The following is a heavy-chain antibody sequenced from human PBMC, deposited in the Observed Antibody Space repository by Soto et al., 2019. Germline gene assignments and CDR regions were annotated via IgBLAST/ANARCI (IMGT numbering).Heavy chain of an antibody. V-gene: IGHV3-30*18. Sequence: GGSLRLSCAASGFTFSSYGMHWVRQAPGKGLEWVAVISYDGSNKYYADSVKGRFTISRDNSKNTLYLQMNSLRAEDTAVYYCAKDGIFYGDDDAFDIWGQGTMVTVSS. J-gene: IGHJ3*02. D-gene: IGHD4-17*01. CDR2: ISYDGSNK. CDR3: AKDGIFYGDDDAFDI. CDR1: GFTFSSYG.